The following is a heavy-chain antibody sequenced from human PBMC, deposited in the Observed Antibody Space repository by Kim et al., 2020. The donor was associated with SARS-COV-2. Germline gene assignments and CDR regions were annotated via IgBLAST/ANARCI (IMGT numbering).Heavy chain of an antibody. D-gene: IGHD3-22*01. Sequence: GGSLRLSCAATPSNAAMSWVRQAPGKGLEWVSGIFGSGSGTYYADSVKGRFTISRDNSKNMVYLQMSNLRVEDTAVDYCAKHLHVSSVTFYWYFDLWGRGTLVTVSS. J-gene: IGHJ2*01. CDR2: IFGSGSGT. V-gene: IGHV3-23*01. CDR3: AKHLHVSSVTFYWYFDL. CDR1: PSNAA.